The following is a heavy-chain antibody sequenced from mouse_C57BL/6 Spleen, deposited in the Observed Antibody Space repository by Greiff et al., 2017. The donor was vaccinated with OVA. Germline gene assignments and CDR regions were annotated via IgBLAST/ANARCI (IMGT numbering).Heavy chain of an antibody. V-gene: IGHV14-2*01. J-gene: IGHJ3*01. CDR2: IDPEDGET. CDR1: GFNIKDYY. Sequence: EVQLQESGAELVKPGASVKLSCTASGFNIKDYYMHWVKQRTEQGLEWIGRIDPEDGETKYAPKFQGKATLTADTSSNTAYLQLSSLTSEDTAVYYCARWDDGYYVRFAYWGQGTLVTVSA. D-gene: IGHD2-3*01. CDR3: ARWDDGYYVRFAY.